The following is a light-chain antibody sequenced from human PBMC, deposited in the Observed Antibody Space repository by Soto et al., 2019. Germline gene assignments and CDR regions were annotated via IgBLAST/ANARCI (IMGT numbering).Light chain of an antibody. Sequence: EIVMTQSPATLSVSPGERATLSCRASQSVSNKLVWYQQKPGQAPRLLIYAASTRATGIPARFSGSGSGTDFTLTISSLEPEDFAVYYCQQRSNWPPKVTFGQGTRLEIK. CDR1: QSVSNK. CDR2: AAS. V-gene: IGKV3-11*01. J-gene: IGKJ5*01. CDR3: QQRSNWPPKVT.